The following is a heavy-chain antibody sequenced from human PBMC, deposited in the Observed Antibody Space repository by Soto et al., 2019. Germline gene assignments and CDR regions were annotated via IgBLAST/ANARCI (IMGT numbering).Heavy chain of an antibody. D-gene: IGHD2-15*01. CDR3: ARSGIVVVVAATSADYHYGMDV. CDR1: GYXXXXYG. J-gene: IGHJ6*02. V-gene: IGHV1-18*04. CDR2: XXXXNGNT. Sequence: QVQLVXXXXEVKKPGASVKVSCKASGYXXXXYGISWVRQAXXXXXXXXXXXXXXNGNTNYAQKRQGRVTMTTDTSTSTAYMELRSLRSDDTAVYYCARSGIVVVVAATSADYHYGMDVWGQGTTVTVSS.